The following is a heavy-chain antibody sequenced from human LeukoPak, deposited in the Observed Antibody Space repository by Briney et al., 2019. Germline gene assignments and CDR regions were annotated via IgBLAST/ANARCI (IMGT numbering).Heavy chain of an antibody. CDR3: TTDAGYSSSWYGYYYYYMDV. CDR1: GFTFSNAW. Sequence: GGSLRLSCAASGFTFSNAWMSWVRQAPGKGLEWVGRIKSKTDGGTTDYAAPVKGRFTISRDDSKNTLYLQMNSLKTEDTAVYYCTTDAGYSSSWYGYYYYYMDVWGKGTTVTVSS. CDR2: IKSKTDGGTT. D-gene: IGHD6-13*01. J-gene: IGHJ6*03. V-gene: IGHV3-15*01.